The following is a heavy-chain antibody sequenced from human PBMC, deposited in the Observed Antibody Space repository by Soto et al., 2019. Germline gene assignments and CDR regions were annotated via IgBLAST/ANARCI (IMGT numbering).Heavy chain of an antibody. J-gene: IGHJ4*02. D-gene: IGHD2-8*01. Sequence: EVQLVESGGGLVQPGGSLRLSCAASGFTFSRYSMTWVRQAPGKGPEWLTNLTADGNRTSYIPSVTGRFTTSRDNTKNSRYLQMDALRVEDTAVDYGAVCGLTGGYDSCGLGTVVTVSP. CDR2: LTADGNRT. CDR1: GFTFSRYS. V-gene: IGHV3-7*01. CDR3: AVCGLTGGYDS.